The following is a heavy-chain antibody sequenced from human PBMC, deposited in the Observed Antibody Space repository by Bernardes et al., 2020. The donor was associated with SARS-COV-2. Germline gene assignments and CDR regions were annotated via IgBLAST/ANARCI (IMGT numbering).Heavy chain of an antibody. CDR3: ARDLARATPFYFDH. CDR1: GFTFSDYS. D-gene: IGHD3-10*01. Sequence: GGSLRLSCAASGFTFSDYSINWVRQAPGKGLEWVASISSSGSYIYFADSVKGRFSASRDNAKDSLYLQMNSLRAEDTAVYYCARDLARATPFYFDHWGQGTLVTVPS. J-gene: IGHJ4*02. V-gene: IGHV3-21*01. CDR2: ISSSGSYI.